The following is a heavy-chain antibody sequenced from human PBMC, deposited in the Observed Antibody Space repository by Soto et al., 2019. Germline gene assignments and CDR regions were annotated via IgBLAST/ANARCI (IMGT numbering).Heavy chain of an antibody. D-gene: IGHD4-4*01. CDR1: GGSISSGDHY. Sequence: QVQLQESGPGLVKPSQTLSLTCTVSGGSISSGDHYWSWIRQPPGKGLEWIAYINDSGDTYYNPSLKSPAIISVAMSKNQFSLKLTSVTAAXXXXXYCARADDYSIRXDYWGQGTLVTXSS. CDR3: ARADDYSIRXDY. V-gene: IGHV4-30-4*08. J-gene: IGHJ4*02. CDR2: INDSGDT.